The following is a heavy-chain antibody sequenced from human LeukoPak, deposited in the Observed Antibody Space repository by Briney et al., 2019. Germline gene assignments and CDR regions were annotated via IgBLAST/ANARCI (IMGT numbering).Heavy chain of an antibody. D-gene: IGHD3-16*01. J-gene: IGHJ4*03. CDR1: GFTVSSNY. V-gene: IGHV3-66*01. CDR3: ARVFRGPRGYFDY. CDR2: IYSGGST. Sequence: PGGSLRLSCAASGFTVSSNYMSWVRQAPGKGLEWVSVIYSGGSTFYADSVKGRFTISRDNSKNTLYLQMNSLRAEDTAVYYCARVFRGPRGYFDYWGQGTMVTVSS.